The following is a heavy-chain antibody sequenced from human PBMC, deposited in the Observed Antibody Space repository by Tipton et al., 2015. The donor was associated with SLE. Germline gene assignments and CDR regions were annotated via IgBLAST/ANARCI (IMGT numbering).Heavy chain of an antibody. CDR3: VSYDRSGYQFDY. J-gene: IGHJ4*02. CDR2: IYYSGST. D-gene: IGHD3-22*01. V-gene: IGHV4-59*01. CDR1: GGSISGSY. Sequence: TLSLTCSVSGGSISGSYWSWIRQPPRKGLEWIGYIYYSGSTNYNPSLMSRVIISVDTSKNQFTLKLNSVTTADTAVYYCVSYDRSGYQFDYWGQGTLVTVSS.